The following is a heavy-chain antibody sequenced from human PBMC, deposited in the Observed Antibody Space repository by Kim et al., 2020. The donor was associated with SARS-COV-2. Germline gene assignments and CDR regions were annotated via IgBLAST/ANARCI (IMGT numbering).Heavy chain of an antibody. CDR2: FYPVDSYT. CDR1: GYSFRSYW. CDR3: ARLYESGVFDM. V-gene: IGHV5-10-1*01. Sequence: GESLKISCKGSGYSFRSYWISWVRQMPGKGLEWMGRFYPVDSYTHYSPPFQGPVPITADEPIDTVSLQWSSVRASDPAMFYCARLYESGVFDMGGKGTMV. J-gene: IGHJ3*02. D-gene: IGHD5-12*01.